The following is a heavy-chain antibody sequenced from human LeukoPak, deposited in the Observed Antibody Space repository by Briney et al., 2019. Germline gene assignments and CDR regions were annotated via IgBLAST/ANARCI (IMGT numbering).Heavy chain of an antibody. Sequence: PGGSLRLSCAASGFTFSSYAMHWVRQAPGKGLEWVAVISYDGSNKYYADSVKGRFTISRDNSKNTLYLQMNSLRAEDTAVYYCARVSILCGGDCYSYAFDIWGQGTMVTVSS. V-gene: IGHV3-30-3*01. CDR2: ISYDGSNK. D-gene: IGHD2-21*01. CDR3: ARVSILCGGDCYSYAFDI. J-gene: IGHJ3*02. CDR1: GFTFSSYA.